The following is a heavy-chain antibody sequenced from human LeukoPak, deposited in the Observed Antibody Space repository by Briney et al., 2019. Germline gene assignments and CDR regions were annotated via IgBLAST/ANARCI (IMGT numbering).Heavy chain of an antibody. CDR2: IRSKAYGGTT. CDR1: GFTFGDYA. J-gene: IGHJ4*02. CDR3: TGSFGELTFFNY. Sequence: GGSLRLSCTASGFTFGDYAMSWVRQAPGKGLEWVGFIRSKAYGGTTEYAASVKGRFTISRDDSKSIAYLQMNSLKTEDTAVYYCTGSFGELTFFNYWGQGTLVTVSS. D-gene: IGHD3-10*01. V-gene: IGHV3-49*04.